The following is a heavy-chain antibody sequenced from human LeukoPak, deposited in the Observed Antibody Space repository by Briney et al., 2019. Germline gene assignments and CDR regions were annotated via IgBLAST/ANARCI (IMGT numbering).Heavy chain of an antibody. Sequence: GASVKVSCKASGYTFTSYGISWVRQAPGQGLEWMGWISAYNGNTNYAQKLQGRVTITADKSTSTAYMELSSLRSEDTAVYYCATHWNTAMVTDYWGQGTLVTVSS. V-gene: IGHV1-18*01. D-gene: IGHD5-18*01. CDR1: GYTFTSYG. CDR2: ISAYNGNT. J-gene: IGHJ4*02. CDR3: ATHWNTAMVTDY.